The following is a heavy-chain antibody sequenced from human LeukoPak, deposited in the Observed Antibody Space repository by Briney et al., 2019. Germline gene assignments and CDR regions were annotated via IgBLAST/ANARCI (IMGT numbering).Heavy chain of an antibody. CDR2: INPNSGGT. CDR3: ARFAKYCGGDCYSRWFDP. CDR1: GYTFTGYY. D-gene: IGHD2-21*02. V-gene: IGHV1-2*02. J-gene: IGHJ5*02. Sequence: ASVKVSCKASGYTFTGYYIHWVRQAPGQGLEWMGWINPNSGGTNYAQKFQGRVTITADKSTSTAYMELSRLSSEDTAVYYCARFAKYCGGDCYSRWFDPWGQGTLVTVSS.